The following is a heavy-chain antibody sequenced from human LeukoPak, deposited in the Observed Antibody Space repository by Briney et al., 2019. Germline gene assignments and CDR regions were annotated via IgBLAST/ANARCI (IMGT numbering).Heavy chain of an antibody. CDR3: AKRGYYYESSGYYYFDS. CDR2: VSGSGTDL. Sequence: GGSLRLSCAASGFTFSSYEMNWVRQAPGKGLEWVSAVSGSGTDLYYAESVKGRFTISRDNSKNTLYLQMNSLRAEDTAVYYCAKRGYYYESSGYYYFDSWGQGTRVTVSA. J-gene: IGHJ4*02. D-gene: IGHD3-22*01. V-gene: IGHV3-23*01. CDR1: GFTFSSYE.